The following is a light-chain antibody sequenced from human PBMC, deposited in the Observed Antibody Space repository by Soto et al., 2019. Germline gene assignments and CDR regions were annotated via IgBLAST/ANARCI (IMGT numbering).Light chain of an antibody. V-gene: IGKV1-5*01. CDR1: QSISSW. CDR2: DAS. CDR3: QQYNSYSLT. J-gene: IGKJ4*01. Sequence: DIQMTQPPSTLSASVGDGVTITCRASQSISSWLAWYQQKPGKAPKLLIYDASSLESGVPSRFSGSGSGTEFTLTISSLQPNDFATYYCQQYNSYSLTFGGGTKVEIK.